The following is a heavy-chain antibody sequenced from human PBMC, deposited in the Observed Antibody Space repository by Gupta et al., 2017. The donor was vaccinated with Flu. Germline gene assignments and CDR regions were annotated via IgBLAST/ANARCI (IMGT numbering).Heavy chain of an antibody. CDR2: ISYTGSS. J-gene: IGHJ3*02. V-gene: IGHV4-39*02. Sequence: QLQESGPGLVTPSATLSLTCTVSGGSISSSRYYGVWLRPPPGKGVEWIGSISYTGSSNYTPSLKSRLTISLDTSNSHFSLRLTSLTAADTAMYYCARRILPDDAFDIWGQGTMVTVSS. D-gene: IGHD5-18*01. CDR1: GGSISSSRYY. CDR3: ARRILPDDAFDI.